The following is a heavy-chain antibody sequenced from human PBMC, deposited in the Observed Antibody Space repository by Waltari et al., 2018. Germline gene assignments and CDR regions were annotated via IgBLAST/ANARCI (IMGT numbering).Heavy chain of an antibody. Sequence: QVQLQESGPGLVKPSETLSLTCTVSGYSISSGYYWGWIRQPPGKGLEWIGSIYHSGRNYYNPSLKSRVTISVDTSKNQFSLKLSSVTAADTAVYYCASFFRDYWGQGTLVTVSS. V-gene: IGHV4-38-2*02. CDR1: GYSISSGYY. J-gene: IGHJ4*02. CDR3: ASFFRDY. CDR2: IYHSGRN.